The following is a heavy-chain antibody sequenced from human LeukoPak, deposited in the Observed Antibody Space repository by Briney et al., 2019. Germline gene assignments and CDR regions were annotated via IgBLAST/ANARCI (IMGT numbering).Heavy chain of an antibody. CDR2: IKQDGSEK. CDR1: GFTFSSYW. J-gene: IGHJ4*02. CDR3: ARDRAAGLELQDY. D-gene: IGHD1-7*01. Sequence: GGSLRLSCAASGFTFSSYWMSWVRQAPGKGLEWVANIKQDGSEKYYVDSVKGRFTISRDNAKNSLYLQMNSLRAEDTAVYYCARDRAAGLELQDYWGQGTLVTVSS. V-gene: IGHV3-7*01.